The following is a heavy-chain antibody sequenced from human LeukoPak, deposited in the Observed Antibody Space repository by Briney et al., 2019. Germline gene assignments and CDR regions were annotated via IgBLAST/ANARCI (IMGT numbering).Heavy chain of an antibody. CDR1: GFTFSSYG. CDR2: ISGSGGST. J-gene: IGHJ6*03. D-gene: IGHD6-19*01. V-gene: IGHV3-23*01. CDR3: ARGRIAVAGTWWSYMDV. Sequence: GGILRLSCVASGFTFSSYGMSSVRQAPGKGLEWVSAISGSGGSTYYADSVKGRFTISRDNSKNTLYLQMNSLRAEDTAVYYCARGRIAVAGTWWSYMDVWGKGTTVTVSS.